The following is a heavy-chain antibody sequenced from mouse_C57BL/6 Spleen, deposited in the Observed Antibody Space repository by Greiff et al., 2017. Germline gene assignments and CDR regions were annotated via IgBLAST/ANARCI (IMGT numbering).Heavy chain of an antibody. CDR3: ARGKPMDY. V-gene: IGHV1-54*01. CDR1: GYAFTNHL. D-gene: IGHD2-1*01. J-gene: IGHJ4*01. Sequence: QVQLQQSGAELVRPGTSVKVSCKASGYAFTNHLIEWVKQRPGQGLEWIGVINPGSGGTNYNEKFKGKATLTADKSSSTAYMQLSSLTSEDSAVYFCARGKPMDYWGQGTSVTVSS. CDR2: INPGSGGT.